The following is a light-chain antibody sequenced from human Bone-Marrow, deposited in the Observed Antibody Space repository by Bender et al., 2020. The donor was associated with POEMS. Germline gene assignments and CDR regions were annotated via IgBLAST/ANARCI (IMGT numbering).Light chain of an antibody. J-gene: IGLJ2*01. CDR2: DDR. V-gene: IGLV3-21*02. CDR1: NIGNKR. Sequence: SYVLTQPPSVSVAPGQSARIACGGDNIGNKRVHWYQQKPGQAPVVVLYDDRVRPSGIPERFSGSNSGYTAALIITGVEAGDEADYYCQVWDTSTDQGVFGGGTKLTVL. CDR3: QVWDTSTDQGV.